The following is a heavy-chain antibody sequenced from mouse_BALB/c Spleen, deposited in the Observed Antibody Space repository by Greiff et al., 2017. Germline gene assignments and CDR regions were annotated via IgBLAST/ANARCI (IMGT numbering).Heavy chain of an antibody. J-gene: IGHJ3*01. CDR3: TRGGSSFAY. CDR1: GYTFTSYW. CDR2: IYPSDSYT. V-gene: IGHV1-69*02. Sequence: VQLRQPGAELVRPGASVKLSCKASGYTFTSYWINWVKQRPGQGLEWIGNIYPSDSYTNYNQKFKDKATLTVDKSSSTAYMQLSSPTSEDSAVYYCTRGGSSFAYWGQGTLVTVSA.